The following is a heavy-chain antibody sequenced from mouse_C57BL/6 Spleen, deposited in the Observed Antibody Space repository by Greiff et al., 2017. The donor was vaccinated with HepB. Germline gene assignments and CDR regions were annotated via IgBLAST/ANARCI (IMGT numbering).Heavy chain of an antibody. J-gene: IGHJ1*03. V-gene: IGHV5-6*01. Sequence: DVQLVESGGDLVKPGGSLKLSCAASGFTFSSYGMSWVRQTPDKRLEWVATISSGGSYTYYPDSVKGRFTISRDNAKITLYLQMSSLKSEDTAMYYCARQRGVVATRYFDVWGTGTTVTVSS. CDR1: GFTFSSYG. CDR3: ARQRGVVATRYFDV. CDR2: ISSGGSYT. D-gene: IGHD1-1*01.